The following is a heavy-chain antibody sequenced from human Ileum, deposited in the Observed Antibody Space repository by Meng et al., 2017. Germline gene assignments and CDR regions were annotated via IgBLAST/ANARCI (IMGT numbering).Heavy chain of an antibody. D-gene: IGHD2-21*01. CDR2: IRTKTYAETT. Sequence: RSLSLSCPTSAFTFGAYPMSWFRPAPGKVLEWISYIRTKTYAETTEYAASVNGRFAISRDESKTIAYLQMNSLKTEDTAVYYCARAIRISGDSFDIWGRGTKVTVSS. CDR3: ARAIRISGDSFDI. CDR1: AFTFGAYP. V-gene: IGHV3-49*03. J-gene: IGHJ3*02.